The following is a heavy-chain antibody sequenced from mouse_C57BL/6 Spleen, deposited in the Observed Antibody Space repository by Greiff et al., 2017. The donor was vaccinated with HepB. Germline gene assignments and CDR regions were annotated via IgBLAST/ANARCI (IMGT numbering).Heavy chain of an antibody. J-gene: IGHJ2*01. CDR2: ISYDGSN. V-gene: IGHV3-6*01. D-gene: IGHD1-1*01. Sequence: EVKVEESGPGMVKPSQSLSLTCSVTGYSITSGYYWNWIRQFPGNKLEWMGYISYDGSNNYNPSLKNRISITRNTSKNQFFLKLNSVTTEDTATYYCARETVVAFDYWGQGTTLTVSS. CDR1: GYSITSGYY. CDR3: ARETVVAFDY.